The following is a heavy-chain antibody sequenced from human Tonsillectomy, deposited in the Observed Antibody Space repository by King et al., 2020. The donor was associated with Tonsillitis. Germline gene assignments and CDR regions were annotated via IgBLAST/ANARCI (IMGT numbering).Heavy chain of an antibody. V-gene: IGHV5-10-1*01. D-gene: IGHD5-18*01. J-gene: IGHJ4*02. Sequence: QLVQSGAEVKKPGESLRISCKGSGYSFTSYWISWVRQMPGKGLEWMGRIDPSDSYTNYSPSFQGHVTISADKSISTAYLQLSSLKASDTAMYYCAMHPGELWSHFDYWGQGTLVTVSS. CDR1: GYSFTSYW. CDR2: IDPSDSYT. CDR3: AMHPGELWSHFDY.